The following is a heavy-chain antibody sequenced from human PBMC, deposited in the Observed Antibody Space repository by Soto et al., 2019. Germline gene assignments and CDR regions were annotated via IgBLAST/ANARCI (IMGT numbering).Heavy chain of an antibody. J-gene: IGHJ6*02. CDR1: GFTFISYG. V-gene: IGHV3-33*05. CDR3: ARATNYYYGMDV. D-gene: IGHD1-1*01. CDR2: ISYEGSDR. Sequence: QVQLVESGGGVVQPGRSLRLSCAASGFTFISYGMHWVRQAPGKGLQWVAFISYEGSDRYYEDSVKGRFTISRGNSKNTLYLQINSLRAEDTAVYYCARATNYYYGMDVWGQGTTVTVSS.